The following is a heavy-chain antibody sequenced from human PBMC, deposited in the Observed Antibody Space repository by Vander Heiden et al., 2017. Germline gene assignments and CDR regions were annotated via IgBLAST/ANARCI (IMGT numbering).Heavy chain of an antibody. D-gene: IGHD2-2*02. CDR1: GFTFSSYG. CDR3: ARATVVPAAIGSLDV. J-gene: IGHJ6*02. V-gene: IGHV3-33*01. CDR2: IWYDGSNK. Sequence: QVQLVESGGGVVQPGRSVRLSCAASGFTFSSYGMHWVRQAPGKGLEWVAVIWYDGSNKYYADSVKGRFTISRDNSKNTLYLQMNSLRAEDTAVYYCARATVVPAAIGSLDVWGQGTTVTVSS.